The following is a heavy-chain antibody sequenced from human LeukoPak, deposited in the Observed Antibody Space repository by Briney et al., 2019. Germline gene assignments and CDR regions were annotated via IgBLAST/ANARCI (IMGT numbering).Heavy chain of an antibody. J-gene: IGHJ4*02. CDR2: ISSNGGST. V-gene: IGHV3-64*01. CDR3: ARDFDY. Sequence: GGSLRLSCAASGFTFSNYAMHWVRQAPGKGLEYVSAISSNGGSTYYANSVKGRFTISRDNSKNTLYLQMGSLRAEDMAVYYCARDFDYWGQGTLVTVSS. CDR1: GFTFSNYA.